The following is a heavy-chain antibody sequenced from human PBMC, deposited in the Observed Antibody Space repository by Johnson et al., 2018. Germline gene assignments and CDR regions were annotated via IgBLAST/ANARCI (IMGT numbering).Heavy chain of an antibody. CDR1: GFSFDDYA. V-gene: IGHV3-9*01. J-gene: IGHJ3*01. Sequence: VQLVESGGGVVQPGRSLRLSCAASGFSFDDYAMHWVRQAPGKGLEWVSGISWNSGSIGYADSVKGRFTISRDNAKNSLYLQMNSLRAEDTALYYCAKDSGSGSFTVWGQGTMVTVSS. CDR3: AKDSGSGSFTV. CDR2: ISWNSGSI. D-gene: IGHD3-10*01.